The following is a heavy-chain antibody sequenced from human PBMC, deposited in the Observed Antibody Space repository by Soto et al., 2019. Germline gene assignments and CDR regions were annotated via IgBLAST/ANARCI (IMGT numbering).Heavy chain of an antibody. Sequence: PGGSLRLSCAASGFTFSNYGMHWVRQAPGKGLEWVAVIWYDGTNKYYADSVKGRFTISRDDSKNTLYLQMNSLRAGDTAVYYCARDHSGYYFDYWGQGALVTVSS. J-gene: IGHJ4*02. CDR3: ARDHSGYYFDY. CDR2: IWYDGTNK. D-gene: IGHD5-12*01. V-gene: IGHV3-33*01. CDR1: GFTFSNYG.